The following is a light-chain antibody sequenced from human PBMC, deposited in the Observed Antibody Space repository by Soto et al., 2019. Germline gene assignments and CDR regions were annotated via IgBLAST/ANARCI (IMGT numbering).Light chain of an antibody. CDR1: SSDVGTHGY. CDR2: DVT. CDR3: MCYAGGNNWV. V-gene: IGLV2-8*01. Sequence: QSALTQPPSASGSPGQSVTISCTGTSSDVGTHGYVSWYQQHAGKAPKLMIYDVTKRPSGVLDRFSGSKSANTASLTVSGLQAEDEADYYCMCYAGGNNWVFGGGTKVTVL. J-gene: IGLJ3*02.